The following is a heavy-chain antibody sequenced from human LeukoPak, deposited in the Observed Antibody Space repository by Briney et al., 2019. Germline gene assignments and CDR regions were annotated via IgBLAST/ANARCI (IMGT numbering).Heavy chain of an antibody. CDR2: MNPNSGNT. D-gene: IGHD4-17*01. Sequence: ASVKVSCKASRYTFTSYDINWVRQATGQGLEWMGWMNPNSGNTGYAQKFQGRVTMTRNTSISTAYMELSSLRSEDTAVYYCARGLDYGLYYWYYYMDVWGKGTTVTVSS. J-gene: IGHJ6*03. CDR1: RYTFTSYD. V-gene: IGHV1-8*01. CDR3: ARGLDYGLYYWYYYMDV.